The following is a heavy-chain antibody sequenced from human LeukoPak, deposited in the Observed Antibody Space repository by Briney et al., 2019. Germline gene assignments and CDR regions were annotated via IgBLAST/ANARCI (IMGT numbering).Heavy chain of an antibody. Sequence: GGTLRLSCAASGFTFNTYVMTWVRQAPGKGLEWVSSISGGSTYYADSRKGRFTISRDNSKNTLYLQMNSLRAEDTAVYYCARVVPPTDYGSGSYFWDPYYFDYWGQGTLVTVSS. D-gene: IGHD3-10*01. CDR2: ISGGST. J-gene: IGHJ4*02. CDR1: GFTFNTYV. CDR3: ARVVPPTDYGSGSYFWDPYYFDY. V-gene: IGHV3-23*01.